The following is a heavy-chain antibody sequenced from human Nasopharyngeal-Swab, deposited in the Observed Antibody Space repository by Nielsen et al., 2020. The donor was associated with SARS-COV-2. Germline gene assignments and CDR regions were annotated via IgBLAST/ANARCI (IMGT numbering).Heavy chain of an antibody. D-gene: IGHD4-17*01. CDR2: ISYDGSNK. CDR3: AKLGDLIVMGDYFRNP. V-gene: IGHV3-30*18. Sequence: VRQAPGKGLEWVAVISYDGSNKYYADSVKGRSTISRDNSKNTLYLQMNSLRAEDTAVYYCAKLGDLIVMGDYFRNPWGQGTLVTVSS. J-gene: IGHJ5*02.